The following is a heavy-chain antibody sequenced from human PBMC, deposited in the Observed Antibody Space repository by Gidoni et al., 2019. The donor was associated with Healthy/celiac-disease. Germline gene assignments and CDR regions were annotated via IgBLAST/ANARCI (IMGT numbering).Heavy chain of an antibody. J-gene: IGHJ4*02. CDR2: ISSSSSYT. D-gene: IGHD3-10*01. CDR3: ARDENAGGPYGSGSLPDY. CDR1: GFTFSDYY. Sequence: QVQLVESGGGLVKPGGSLRLSCAASGFTFSDYYMSWIRQAPGKGLEWVSYISSSSSYTNYADSVKGRFTISRDNAKNSLYLQMNSLRAEDTAVYYCARDENAGGPYGSGSLPDYWGQGTLVTVSS. V-gene: IGHV3-11*06.